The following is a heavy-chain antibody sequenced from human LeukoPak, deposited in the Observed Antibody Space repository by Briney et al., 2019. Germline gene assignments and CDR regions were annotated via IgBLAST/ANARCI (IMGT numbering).Heavy chain of an antibody. V-gene: IGHV4-38-2*02. CDR1: GFTFSNYA. J-gene: IGHJ5*02. CDR3: AREADRWFDP. Sequence: GSLRLSCAASGFTFSNYAMNWVRQPPGKGLEWIGTMYNSGSTDYNPSLESRVTISVDTSKNQFSLKLSSVTAADTAVYYCAREADRWFDPWGQGTLVTVSS. CDR2: MYNSGST.